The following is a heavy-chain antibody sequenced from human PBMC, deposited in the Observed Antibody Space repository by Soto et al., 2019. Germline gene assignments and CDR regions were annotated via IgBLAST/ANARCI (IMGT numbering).Heavy chain of an antibody. CDR3: VGGYNYYYYYYGMDV. CDR1: GYTFTSYG. D-gene: IGHD3-10*01. J-gene: IGHJ6*02. Sequence: ASVKVSCKASGYTFTSYGISWVRQAPGQGLEWMGWISAYNGNTNYAQKLQGRVTMTTDTSTSTAYMELRSLRSDDTAVYYCVGGYNYYYYYYGMDVWGQGTTVTVSS. CDR2: ISAYNGNT. V-gene: IGHV1-18*01.